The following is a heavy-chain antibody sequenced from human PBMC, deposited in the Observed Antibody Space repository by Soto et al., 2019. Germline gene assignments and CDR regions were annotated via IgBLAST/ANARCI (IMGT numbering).Heavy chain of an antibody. J-gene: IGHJ6*02. CDR3: ARDRWLRLGELSPPYYYYGMDV. CDR1: GYTYTNFG. D-gene: IGHD3-16*02. V-gene: IGHV1-18*04. CDR2: ISAYNGNT. Sequence: QVHLAQSGPEVKKPGASVKVSCKSSGYTYTNFGLSWVRQAPGQGLEWMGWISAYNGNTHYAQKFQGRVTITADESTSTAYMELSSLRSEDTAVYYCARDRWLRLGELSPPYYYYGMDVWGQGTTVTVSS.